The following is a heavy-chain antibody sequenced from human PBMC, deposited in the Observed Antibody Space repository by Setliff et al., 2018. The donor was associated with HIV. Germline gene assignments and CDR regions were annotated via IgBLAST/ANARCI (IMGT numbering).Heavy chain of an antibody. CDR2: IYHSGIT. CDR3: ARGIAAAEGYFDY. D-gene: IGHD6-13*01. CDR1: GGSISSGGYY. Sequence: KLSETLSLTCTVSGGSISSGGYYWSWIRQHPGKGLEWIGYIYHSGITYYNPSLKSRVTISLDTSKNQFSLKLSSVTAADTAVYYCARGIAAAEGYFDYWGQGTLVTVSS. J-gene: IGHJ4*02. V-gene: IGHV4-31*03.